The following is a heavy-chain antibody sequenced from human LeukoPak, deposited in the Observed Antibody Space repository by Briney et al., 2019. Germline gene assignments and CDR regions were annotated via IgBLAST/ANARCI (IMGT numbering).Heavy chain of an antibody. CDR2: ISAYNGNT. J-gene: IGHJ3*02. CDR1: GYTFTSYG. D-gene: IGHD3-22*01. V-gene: IGHV1-18*01. Sequence: ASVKVSCKASGYTFTSYGISWVRQAPGQGLEWMGWISAYNGNTNYAQKLQGRVTMTTDTSTSTAYMELRSLRSDDTAVYYCAREYYYDSSGQIRAFDIWGQGTMVTVSS. CDR3: AREYYYDSSGQIRAFDI.